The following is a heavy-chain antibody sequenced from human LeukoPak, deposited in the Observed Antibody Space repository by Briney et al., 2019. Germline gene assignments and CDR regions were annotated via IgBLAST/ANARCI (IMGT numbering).Heavy chain of an antibody. CDR2: ISSSGSTI. J-gene: IGHJ4*02. CDR3: ARGHCGGDCYPFDY. CDR1: GFTFSSYE. V-gene: IGHV3-48*03. Sequence: GSLRLSCAASGFTFSSYEMNWVRQAPGKGLEWVSYISSSGSTIYYADSVKGRFTISRDNAKNSLYLQMNSLRAEDTAVYYCARGHCGGDCYPFDYWGQGTLVTVSS. D-gene: IGHD2-21*02.